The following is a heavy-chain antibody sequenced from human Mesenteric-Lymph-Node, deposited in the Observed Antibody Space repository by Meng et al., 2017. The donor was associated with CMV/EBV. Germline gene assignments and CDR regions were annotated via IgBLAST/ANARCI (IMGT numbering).Heavy chain of an antibody. V-gene: IGHV4-39*07. J-gene: IGHJ3*02. CDR3: ARALREGDYDAFDI. Sequence: GSLRLSCTVSGGSISSSSYYWGWIRQPPRKGLEWLGSVNYSGSTYFNPSLKSRVTISLDTSKNHFSLRLTSVTAADTAVYYCARALREGDYDAFDIWGQGTMVTVSS. CDR2: VNYSGST. D-gene: IGHD4-17*01. CDR1: GGSISSSSYY.